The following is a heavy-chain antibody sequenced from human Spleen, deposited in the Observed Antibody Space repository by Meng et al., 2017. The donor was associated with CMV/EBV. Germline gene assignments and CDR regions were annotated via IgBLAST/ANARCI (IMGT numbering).Heavy chain of an antibody. CDR3: ANEWDLLGGLWDY. CDR1: AGSISSSSCY. V-gene: IGHV4-39*01. J-gene: IGHJ4*02. D-gene: IGHD1-26*01. Sequence: VSAGSISSSSCYWGWFRQHPGEELQWIANIYYSENNYCNRSLKSRMTISVNTSKNQFSLKLSSVTATDAAVYYCANEWDLLGGLWDYWGQGTLVTVSS. CDR2: IYYSENN.